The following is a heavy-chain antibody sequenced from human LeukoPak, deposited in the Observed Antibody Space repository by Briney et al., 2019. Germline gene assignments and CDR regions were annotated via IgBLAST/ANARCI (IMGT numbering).Heavy chain of an antibody. D-gene: IGHD3-10*01. CDR2: ITSGGSTI. J-gene: IGHJ6*03. V-gene: IGHV3-48*01. CDR3: ARSRSGYYMGV. CDR1: GFTLSSYS. Sequence: GGSLRLSCAASGFTLSSYSMNWVRQAPGKGLKWVSHITSGGSTISYADSVKGRFTISRDIAKNSLYLQMNSLRAEDTAVYYCARSRSGYYMGVWGKGTTVTVSS.